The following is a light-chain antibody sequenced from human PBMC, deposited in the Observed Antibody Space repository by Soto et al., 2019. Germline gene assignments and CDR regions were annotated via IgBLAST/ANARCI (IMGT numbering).Light chain of an antibody. CDR1: SSNIGTGYD. V-gene: IGLV1-40*01. CDR2: GNI. CDR3: QSYDSSLSGYV. J-gene: IGLJ1*01. Sequence: QSVLTQPPSVSGAPGQRVTISCTGGSSNIGTGYDVHWFQQLPGTAPKLLIYGNINRPSGVPDRFSGSKSGTSASLAITGLQAEDEADYYCQSYDSSLSGYVFXTGTKVTVL.